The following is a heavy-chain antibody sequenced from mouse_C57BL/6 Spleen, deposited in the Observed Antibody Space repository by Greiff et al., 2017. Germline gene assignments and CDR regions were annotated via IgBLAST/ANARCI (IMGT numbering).Heavy chain of an antibody. J-gene: IGHJ4*01. Sequence: EVQLQRSGPELVKPGASVKISCKASGYSFTDYNMNWVKQSNGKSLEWIGVINPNYGTTRYNQKFKGKATLTVDQSSSTAYMQLNSLTSEDSAVYYCAREDYYGSSYNAMDYWGQGTSGTVSS. CDR3: AREDYYGSSYNAMDY. CDR1: GYSFTDYN. D-gene: IGHD1-1*01. CDR2: INPNYGTT. V-gene: IGHV1-39*01.